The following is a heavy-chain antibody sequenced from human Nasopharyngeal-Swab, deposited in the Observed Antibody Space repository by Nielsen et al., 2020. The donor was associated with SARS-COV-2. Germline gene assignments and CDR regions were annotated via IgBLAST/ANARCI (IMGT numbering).Heavy chain of an antibody. CDR1: GYTFTSYY. Sequence: ASVIVSCKASGYTFTSYYMHWLRQPPGQALEWMGIINPSGGSTSYAQKFQGRVTMTRDTSTSTVYMELSSLRSEDTAVYYCARVGIFGVVKMDYWGQGTLVTVSS. D-gene: IGHD3-3*01. J-gene: IGHJ4*02. V-gene: IGHV1-46*01. CDR3: ARVGIFGVVKMDY. CDR2: INPSGGST.